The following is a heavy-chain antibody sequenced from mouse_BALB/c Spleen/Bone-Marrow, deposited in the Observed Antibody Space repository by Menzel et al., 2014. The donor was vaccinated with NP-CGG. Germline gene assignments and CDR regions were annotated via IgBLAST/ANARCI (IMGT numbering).Heavy chain of an antibody. CDR2: INPSNGGT. J-gene: IGHJ2*01. CDR1: GYTFTSYY. Sequence: VQLQQSGAELVKPGASVKSSCKASGYTFTSYYMYWVKQRPGQGLEWIGEINPSNGGTNFNEKFKSKATLTVDKSSSTAYMQLSSLTSEDSAVYYCTRSTMITYFDYWGQGTTLTVFS. V-gene: IGHV1S81*02. CDR3: TRSTMITYFDY. D-gene: IGHD2-4*01.